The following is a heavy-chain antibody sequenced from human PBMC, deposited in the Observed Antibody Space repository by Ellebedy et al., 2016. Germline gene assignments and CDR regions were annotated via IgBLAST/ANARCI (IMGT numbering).Heavy chain of an antibody. V-gene: IGHV3-23*01. CDR1: GFTFSSYA. D-gene: IGHD3-10*01. J-gene: IGHJ6*02. CDR3: AKASWFGDKGNYYYYGMDV. Sequence: GESLKISXAASGFTFSSYAMSWVRQAPGKGLEWVSAISGSGGSTYYADSVKGRFTISRDNSKNTLYLQMNSLRAEDTAVYYCAKASWFGDKGNYYYYGMDVWGQGTTVTVSS. CDR2: ISGSGGST.